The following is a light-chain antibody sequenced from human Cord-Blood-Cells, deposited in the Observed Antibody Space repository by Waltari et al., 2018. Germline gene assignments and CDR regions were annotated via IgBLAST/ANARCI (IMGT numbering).Light chain of an antibody. J-gene: IGLJ2*01. CDR2: HDS. V-gene: IGLV3-1*01. CDR3: QAWDSSTPAVV. CDR1: TLGDKC. Sequence: SYELTLPPPVSVAPGQTASLPCPGQTLGDKCACLYQQKPGPSPAMVLYHDSKRPTGIPGRFAGANSGNTATLSSSGSRAMEESDYYGQAWDSSTPAVVFGGGTKLTVL.